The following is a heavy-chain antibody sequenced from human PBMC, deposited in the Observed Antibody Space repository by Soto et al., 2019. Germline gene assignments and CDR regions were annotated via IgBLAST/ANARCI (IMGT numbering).Heavy chain of an antibody. Sequence: GGSMRLSCAASGFTFSSDAMSWVRQAPGKGLEWVSAISGSGGSTYYADSVKGRFTISRDNSKNTLYLQMNSLRAEDTAVYYCAKEANRLLWFGELPYYFDYWGQGTLVTVSS. V-gene: IGHV3-23*01. CDR3: AKEANRLLWFGELPYYFDY. D-gene: IGHD3-10*01. CDR1: GFTFSSDA. CDR2: ISGSGGST. J-gene: IGHJ4*02.